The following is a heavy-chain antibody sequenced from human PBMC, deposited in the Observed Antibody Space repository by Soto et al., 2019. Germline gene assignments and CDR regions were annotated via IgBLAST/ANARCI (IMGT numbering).Heavy chain of an antibody. V-gene: IGHV3-15*01. CDR1: GFTFSTAW. CDR3: TTEDMITFGGVIAHYYFDS. Sequence: GGSLRLSCAASGFTFSTAWMSPVRQAQRKGQEWVGRIKSKTDGGTTDYAAPVKGRFTISRDDSKNTLYLQMNSLKTEDTAVYYCTTEDMITFGGVIAHYYFDSWGQGTLVTVSS. D-gene: IGHD3-16*02. CDR2: IKSKTDGGTT. J-gene: IGHJ4*02.